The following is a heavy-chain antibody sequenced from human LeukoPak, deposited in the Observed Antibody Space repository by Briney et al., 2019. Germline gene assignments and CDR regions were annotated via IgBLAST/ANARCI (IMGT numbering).Heavy chain of an antibody. V-gene: IGHV3-73*01. J-gene: IGHJ4*02. CDR3: TRPSYSSGRDY. Sequence: GGSLRLSCAASGFTFSGSAMHWVRQASGKGLEWVGRIRGKANNYATAYAASVKGRFTISRDDSKNTAYLQMNSLKIEDTAVYYCTRPSYSSGRDYWGQGTLVTVSS. CDR2: IRGKANNYAT. D-gene: IGHD6-19*01. CDR1: GFTFSGSA.